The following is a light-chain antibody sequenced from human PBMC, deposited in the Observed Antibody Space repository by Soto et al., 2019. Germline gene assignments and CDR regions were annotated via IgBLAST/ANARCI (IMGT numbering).Light chain of an antibody. V-gene: IGKV1-5*01. J-gene: IGKJ1*01. Sequence: DVQMTQSPSTLSASVGDTVIITCRASENIRGWLAWYQQKPGKAPKLLISDASRLQGGVPQRFSGRGSGTEFALTVNGLQPDDFATYYCQEYNSYGRAFGHGTKVDIK. CDR1: ENIRGW. CDR2: DAS. CDR3: QEYNSYGRA.